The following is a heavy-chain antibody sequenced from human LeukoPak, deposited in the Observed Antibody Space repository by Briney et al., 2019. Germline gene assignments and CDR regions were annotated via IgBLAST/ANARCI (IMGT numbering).Heavy chain of an antibody. CDR2: IYTSGST. CDR1: GGSINSGSYY. CDR3: ARGANNWFDP. J-gene: IGHJ5*02. V-gene: IGHV4-61*02. Sequence: SETLSLTCAVSGGSINSGSYYWSWIRQPAGKGLEWIGRIYTSGSTNYSPSLKSRVTISVDTSKNQFSLRLNSVTAADTAVYYCARGANNWFDPWGQGTLVTVSS.